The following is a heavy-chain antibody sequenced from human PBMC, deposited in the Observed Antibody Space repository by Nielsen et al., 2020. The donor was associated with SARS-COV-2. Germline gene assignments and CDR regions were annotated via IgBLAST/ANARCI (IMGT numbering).Heavy chain of an antibody. CDR3: ARGIEITMIVVVITTYFDY. CDR1: GFTFSSYD. D-gene: IGHD3-22*01. J-gene: IGHJ4*02. Sequence: GGSLRLSCAASGFTFSSYDMHWVRQATGKGLEWVSTISTAGDTFYPGSVKGRFTISRENAKNSLYLQMNSLRAGDTAVYYCARGIEITMIVVVITTYFDYWGQGTLVTVSS. V-gene: IGHV3-13*01. CDR2: ISTAGDT.